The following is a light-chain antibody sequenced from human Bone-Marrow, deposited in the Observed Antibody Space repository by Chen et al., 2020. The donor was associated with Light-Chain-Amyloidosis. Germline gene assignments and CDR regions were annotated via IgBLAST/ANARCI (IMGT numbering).Light chain of an antibody. CDR1: DIGSKS. CDR2: YDT. J-gene: IGLJ2*01. Sequence: FVLTQSPSVSMAPGQTASITGGGNDIGSKSVHWYQQRPGQAPVLVIYYDTDRPSGIPERFSGSNSGNTATLTISRVEAGDEADYYCQVWDATTLHVVFGGGTKLPVV. V-gene: IGLV3-21*04. CDR3: QVWDATTLHVV.